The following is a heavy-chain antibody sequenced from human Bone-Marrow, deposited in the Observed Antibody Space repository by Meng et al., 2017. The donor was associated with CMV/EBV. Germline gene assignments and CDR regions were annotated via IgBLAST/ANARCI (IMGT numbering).Heavy chain of an antibody. V-gene: IGHV1-46*01. CDR2: INPSGGSA. CDR3: ARARGAVDTAMVMGY. D-gene: IGHD5-18*01. CDR1: GYTFSSYY. Sequence: ASVKVSCKASGYTFSSYYMDWVRQAPGQGLEWMGIINPSGGSATYAQKFQGRVTMTRNTSISTAYMELSSLRSEDTAVYYCARARGAVDTAMVMGYWGQGTLVTVSS. J-gene: IGHJ4*02.